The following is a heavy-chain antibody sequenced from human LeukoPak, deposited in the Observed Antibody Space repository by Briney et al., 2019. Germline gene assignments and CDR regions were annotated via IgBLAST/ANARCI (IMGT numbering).Heavy chain of an antibody. CDR2: IYYSGST. CDR1: GGSISSYY. CDR3: ARGPPTMVVTPGFDY. D-gene: IGHD4-23*01. J-gene: IGHJ4*02. V-gene: IGHV4-59*01. Sequence: KPSETLSLTCTVSGGSISSYYWSWIRQPPGKGLEWIGYIYYSGSTNYNPSLKSRVTISVDTPKNQFSLKLSSVTAADTAVYYCARGPPTMVVTPGFDYWGQGTLVTVSS.